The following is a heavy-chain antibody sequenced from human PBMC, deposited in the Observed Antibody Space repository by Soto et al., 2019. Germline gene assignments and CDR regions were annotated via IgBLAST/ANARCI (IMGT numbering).Heavy chain of an antibody. CDR3: ARSGYSSGWYEYWFDP. V-gene: IGHV1-3*01. J-gene: IGHJ5*02. D-gene: IGHD6-19*01. Sequence: GASVKVSCKASGYTFTSYAMHWVRQAPGQRLEWMGWINAGNGNTKYSQKFQGRVTITRDESTSTAYMELSSLRSEDTAVYYCARSGYSSGWYEYWFDPWGQGTLVTVSS. CDR2: INAGNGNT. CDR1: GYTFTSYA.